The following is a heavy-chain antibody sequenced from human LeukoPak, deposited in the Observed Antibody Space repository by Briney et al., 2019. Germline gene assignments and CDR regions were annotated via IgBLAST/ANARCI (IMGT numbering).Heavy chain of an antibody. D-gene: IGHD2-15*01. Sequence: GASVKVSCKASGYTFTGYYMHWVRQAPGQGLEWMGWISAYNGNTNYAQKLQGRVTMTTDTSTSTAYMELRSLRSDDTAVYYCASSGGSCPNCYWGQGTLVTVSS. CDR1: GYTFTGYY. V-gene: IGHV1-18*04. J-gene: IGHJ4*02. CDR3: ASSGGSCPNCY. CDR2: ISAYNGNT.